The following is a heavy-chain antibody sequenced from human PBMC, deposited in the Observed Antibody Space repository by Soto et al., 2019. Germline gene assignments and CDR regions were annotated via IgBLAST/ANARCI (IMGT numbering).Heavy chain of an antibody. V-gene: IGHV4-59*01. CDR3: ARANYDSSGYYYPDY. CDR2: IYYSGST. D-gene: IGHD3-22*01. J-gene: IGHJ4*02. CDR1: GGSISSYY. Sequence: SETLSLTCTVSGGSISSYYWSWIRQPPGKGLEWIGYIYYSGSTNYNPSLKSRVTISVDTSKNQFSLKLSSVTAADTAVYYCARANYDSSGYYYPDYWGQGTLVTVS.